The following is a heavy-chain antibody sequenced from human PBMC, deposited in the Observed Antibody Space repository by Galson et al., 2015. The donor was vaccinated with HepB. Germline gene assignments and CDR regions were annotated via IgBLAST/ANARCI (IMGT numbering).Heavy chain of an antibody. CDR2: INPADSDT. CDR3: ARHADYYDSSGYYSIRHYDY. CDR1: GYSFISHW. V-gene: IGHV5-51*01. D-gene: IGHD3-22*01. J-gene: IGHJ4*02. Sequence: QSGAEVKKPGESLKISCEASGYSFISHWIVWVRQMPGKGLEWVGIINPADSDTRFSPSFQGQVTISADKSINTAYLQWSSLRASDTATYYCARHADYYDSSGYYSIRHYDYWGQGTLVTVSS.